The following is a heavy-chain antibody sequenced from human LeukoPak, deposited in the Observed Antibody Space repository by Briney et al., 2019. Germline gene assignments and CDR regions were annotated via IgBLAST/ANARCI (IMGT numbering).Heavy chain of an antibody. CDR3: ARARTYDTAKGFDY. D-gene: IGHD5-18*01. Sequence: GSSVKVSCKASGYTFTSYSMNWVRQAPGQGLEWMGWINTNTGNPTYAQGFTGRFFYSLDTSVSTAYLQISSLKAEDTAVYYCARARTYDTAKGFDYWGQGTLVNVSS. CDR1: GYTFTSYS. CDR2: INTNTGNP. V-gene: IGHV7-4-1*02. J-gene: IGHJ4*02.